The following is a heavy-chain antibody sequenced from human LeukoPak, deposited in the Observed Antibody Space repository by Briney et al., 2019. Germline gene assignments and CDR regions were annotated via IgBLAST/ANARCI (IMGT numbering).Heavy chain of an antibody. CDR2: MNPNSGNT. J-gene: IGHJ6*02. V-gene: IGHV1-8*02. D-gene: IGHD2-2*01. CDR3: ARSPIDLYCSSTSCYNYYYYYGMDV. CDR1: GYTFTSYD. Sequence: GASVKVSCKASGYTFTSYDINWVRQATGQGLERMGWMNPNSGNTGYAQKFQGRVTMTRNTSISTAYMELSSLRSEDTAVYYCARSPIDLYCSSTSCYNYYYYYGMDVWGQGTTVTVSS.